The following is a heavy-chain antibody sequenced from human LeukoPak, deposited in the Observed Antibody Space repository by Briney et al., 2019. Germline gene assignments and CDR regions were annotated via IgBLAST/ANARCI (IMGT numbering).Heavy chain of an antibody. D-gene: IGHD5-18*01. CDR3: ATYTAMVTYFDY. Sequence: GGSLRLSCAASGFTFSSYWMSWVRQAPGKGLEWVANIKQDGSEKYYVDSGKGRFTISRDNAKNSLYLQMNSLRAEDTAVYYCATYTAMVTYFDYWGQGTLVTVSS. V-gene: IGHV3-7*03. CDR2: IKQDGSEK. CDR1: GFTFSSYW. J-gene: IGHJ4*02.